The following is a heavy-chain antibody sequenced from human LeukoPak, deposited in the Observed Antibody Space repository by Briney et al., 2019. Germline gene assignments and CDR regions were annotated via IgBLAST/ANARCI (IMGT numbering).Heavy chain of an antibody. CDR1: GYSFTSYW. V-gene: IGHV5-51*01. D-gene: IGHD5-24*01. CDR3: ARHSEEMATRADY. CDR2: IYPGDSDT. J-gene: IGHJ4*02. Sequence: GESLKISCKGSGYSFTSYWIGWGRQMPGKGLGWMGIIYPGDSDTTYSPSFQGQVTISADKSISTAYLQWSSLKASDTAMYYCARHSEEMATRADYWGQGTLVTVSS.